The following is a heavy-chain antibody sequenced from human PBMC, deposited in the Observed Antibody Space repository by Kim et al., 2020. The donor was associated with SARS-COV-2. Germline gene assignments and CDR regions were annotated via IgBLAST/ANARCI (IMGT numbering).Heavy chain of an antibody. V-gene: IGHV1-2*02. CDR3: AREVQHSNSFDY. D-gene: IGHD2-21*01. J-gene: IGHJ4*02. Sequence: NYAPKFQGRVTVTRDTSINTAYMELTRLTSDDTAVYYCAREVQHSNSFDYWGKGTLVTVSS.